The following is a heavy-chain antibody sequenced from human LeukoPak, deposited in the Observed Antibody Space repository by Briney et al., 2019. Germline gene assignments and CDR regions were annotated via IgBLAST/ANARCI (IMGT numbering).Heavy chain of an antibody. J-gene: IGHJ4*02. D-gene: IGHD2-2*01. CDR3: AGSWGQLLPFDY. CDR2: IYYSGST. CDR1: GGSISSYY. Sequence: PSETLSLSCTVSGGSISSYYWSWIRQPPGKGLEWIGYIYYSGSTNYNPSLKSRVTISVDTSKNQFSLKLSSVTAADTAVYYCAGSWGQLLPFDYWGQGTLVTVSS. V-gene: IGHV4-59*01.